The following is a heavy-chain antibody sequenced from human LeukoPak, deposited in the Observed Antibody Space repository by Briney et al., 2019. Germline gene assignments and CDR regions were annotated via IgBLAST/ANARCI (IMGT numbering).Heavy chain of an antibody. V-gene: IGHV3-23*01. D-gene: IGHD6-13*01. CDR3: ARDRPYSSSWYPAFDY. CDR2: IDSNGVTT. J-gene: IGHJ4*02. CDR1: GFAFSSYV. Sequence: GGSLRLSCEVSGFAFSSYVMSWVRQAPGNGLEWVSAIDSNGVTTNYADSVKGRFTISRDNSKNTLYLQLSSLRVEDTAVYYCARDRPYSSSWYPAFDYWGQGTLVTVSS.